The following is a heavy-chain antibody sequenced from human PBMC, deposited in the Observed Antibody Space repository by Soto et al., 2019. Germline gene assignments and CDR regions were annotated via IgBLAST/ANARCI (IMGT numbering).Heavy chain of an antibody. CDR2: INGDGRST. CDR3: ARGRIAAAPVDDFDI. J-gene: IGHJ3*02. V-gene: IGHV3-74*01. Sequence: EVQLVESGGGLVQPGGSLRVSCVASGFTFSSYWMHWVRQAPGKGLVWVSRINGDGRSTSYGDSVRGRFTISRDDAKNTLYLQMTSLGAEDTAVYYCARGRIAAAPVDDFDIWGQGTMVTVSS. CDR1: GFTFSSYW. D-gene: IGHD6-13*01.